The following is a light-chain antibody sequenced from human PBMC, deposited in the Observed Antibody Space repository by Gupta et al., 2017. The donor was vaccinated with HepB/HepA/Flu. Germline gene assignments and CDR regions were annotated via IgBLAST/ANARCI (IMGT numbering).Light chain of an antibody. Sequence: IVMTPSPDSLSVSLGERAILHCKTSQTVLSSSNNKNYLTWYQQKPGQPPKLLIYWASIRESGVPDRFSGSGSGTDFTLTITSLQAEDVAVYYCQQYYTTPRTFGQGTKVEIK. V-gene: IGKV4-1*01. CDR3: QQYYTTPRT. CDR2: WAS. CDR1: QTVLSSSNNKNY. J-gene: IGKJ1*01.